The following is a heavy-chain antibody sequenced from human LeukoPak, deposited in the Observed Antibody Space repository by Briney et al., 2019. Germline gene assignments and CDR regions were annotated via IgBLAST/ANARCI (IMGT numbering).Heavy chain of an antibody. CDR3: ARAAYYYDSSGYRFDY. J-gene: IGHJ4*02. CDR2: ISAYNGNT. Sequence: GASVKVSCKASGYTFTSYGISWVRQAPGQGLEWMGWISAYNGNTNYAQKLQGRVTMTTDTSTSTAYMELRSLRSDDTAVYYCARAAYYYDSSGYRFDYWGQGTLVTVSS. D-gene: IGHD3-22*01. CDR1: GYTFTSYG. V-gene: IGHV1-18*01.